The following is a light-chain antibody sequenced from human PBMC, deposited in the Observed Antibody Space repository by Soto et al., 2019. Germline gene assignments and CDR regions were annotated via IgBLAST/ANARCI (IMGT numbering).Light chain of an antibody. CDR2: DAS. Sequence: EIVMTQSPATLSVSPGERATLSCRASQSFRSNLAWYQQKPGQAPRLLIYDASNRATGIPARFSGSGSGTDFTLTISSLEPEDFAVYYCQQRSNWPPWTFGQGTKVDIK. J-gene: IGKJ1*01. CDR3: QQRSNWPPWT. CDR1: QSFRSN. V-gene: IGKV3-11*01.